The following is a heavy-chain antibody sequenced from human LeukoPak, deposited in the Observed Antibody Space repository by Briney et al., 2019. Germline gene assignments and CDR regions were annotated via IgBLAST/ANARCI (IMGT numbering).Heavy chain of an antibody. CDR2: INHSGST. V-gene: IGHV4-34*01. J-gene: IGHJ5*02. CDR1: GGSFSGYY. Sequence: SETLSLTCAVYGGSFSGYYWSWIRQPPGKGLEWIGEINHSGSTNYNPSLKSRVTISVDTSKNQFSLKLSSVTAADTAVYYCARVVRGIVVSQAWFDPWGQGTLVTVSS. CDR3: ARVVRGIVVSQAWFDP. D-gene: IGHD2-2*01.